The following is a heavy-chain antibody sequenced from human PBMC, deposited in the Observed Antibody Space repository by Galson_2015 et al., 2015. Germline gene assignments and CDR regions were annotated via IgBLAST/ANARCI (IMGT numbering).Heavy chain of an antibody. J-gene: IGHJ6*03. CDR1: GDSVSSNSAA. V-gene: IGHV6-1*01. CDR3: ARGYGDYYYYYDMDV. Sequence: CAISGDSVSSNSAAWNWIRQSPSRGLEGLGRTYYRSKRYNDYAVSVKSRITINPDTSKNQFSLQLNSVTPEDTAVYYCARGYGDYYYYYDMDVWGKGTTVTVSS. CDR2: TYYRSKRYN. D-gene: IGHD4-17*01.